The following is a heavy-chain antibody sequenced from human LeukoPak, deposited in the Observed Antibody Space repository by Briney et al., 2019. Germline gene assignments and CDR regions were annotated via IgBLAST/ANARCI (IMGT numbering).Heavy chain of an antibody. CDR2: IYPGDSDT. J-gene: IGHJ6*02. D-gene: IGHD2-2*01. Sequence: GESLKISCKGSGCSFTSYWIGWVRQMPGKGLEWMGIIYPGDSDTRYSPSFQGQVIISADKSINTAYVQWSSLKASDTAMYYCARHSLGMPVGGPKNYYYAMDVWGQGTTVTVSS. V-gene: IGHV5-51*01. CDR1: GCSFTSYW. CDR3: ARHSLGMPVGGPKNYYYAMDV.